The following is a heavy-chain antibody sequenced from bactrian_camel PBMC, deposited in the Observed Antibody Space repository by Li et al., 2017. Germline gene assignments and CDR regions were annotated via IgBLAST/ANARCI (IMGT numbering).Heavy chain of an antibody. CDR1: GFTFNSNS. J-gene: IGHJ4*01. V-gene: IGHV3S31*01. Sequence: VQLVESGGGLVQPGGSLRLSCAASGFTFNSNSMTWVRQAPGKGLEWVSRLNGGGGGSTYYADFVKGRFTISRDNAKNMLYLQLDSLETEDTGMYWCAALGSANYWGRGTQVTVS. D-gene: IGHD5*01. CDR2: LNGGGGGST. CDR3: AALGSANY.